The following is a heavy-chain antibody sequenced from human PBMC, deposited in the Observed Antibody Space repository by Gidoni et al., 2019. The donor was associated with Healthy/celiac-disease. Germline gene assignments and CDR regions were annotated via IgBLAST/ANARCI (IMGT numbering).Heavy chain of an antibody. CDR3: ARTLKPPDYYYYMDV. V-gene: IGHV1-69*01. CDR2: IIPIFGTA. J-gene: IGHJ6*03. CDR1: GGTFNSYA. Sequence: QVQLVQSGAEVKKPGSSVKVSCKASGGTFNSYAISWVRQAPGQGLEWMGGIIPIFGTANYAQKFQGRVTITADESTSTAYMELSSLRSEDTAVYYCARTLKPPDYYYYMDVWGKGTTVTVSS.